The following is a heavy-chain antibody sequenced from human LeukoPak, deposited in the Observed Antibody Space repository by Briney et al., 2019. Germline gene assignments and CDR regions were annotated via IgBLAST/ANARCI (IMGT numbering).Heavy chain of an antibody. CDR1: GFMFRSHW. CDR2: ISSSSSYI. J-gene: IGHJ4*02. Sequence: GGSLRLSCAASGFMFRSHWMGWVRQAPGKGLEWVSSISSSSSYIYYADSVKGRFTISRDNAKNSLYLQMNSLRAEDTDVYYCARGLVHDGYEICHWGQGTLVTVSS. D-gene: IGHD2-15*01. CDR3: ARGLVHDGYEICH. V-gene: IGHV3-21*01.